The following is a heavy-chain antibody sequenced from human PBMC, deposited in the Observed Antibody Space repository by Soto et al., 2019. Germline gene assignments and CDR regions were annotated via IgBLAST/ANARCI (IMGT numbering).Heavy chain of an antibody. V-gene: IGHV3-74*01. CDR1: GFTFSTYW. CDR3: ARGYCSGGSCWDPSFDY. D-gene: IGHD2-15*01. J-gene: IGHJ4*02. CDR2: INSDGSST. Sequence: GGSLRLSCAASGFTFSTYWMHWVRQAPGKGLVWVSRINSDGSSTNYADSVKGRFTISRDNAKNTLFLQMNSLRAEDTALYYCARGYCSGGSCWDPSFDYWGQGTLVTVSS.